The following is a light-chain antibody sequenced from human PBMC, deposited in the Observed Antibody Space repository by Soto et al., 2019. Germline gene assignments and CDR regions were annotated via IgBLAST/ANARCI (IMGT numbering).Light chain of an antibody. V-gene: IGLV1-51*01. J-gene: IGLJ1*01. CDR2: DNN. CDR1: TSNIGNNY. CDR3: GSWDSSLSVSYV. Sequence: QSVLTQPPSVSAAPGRRVTISCSGSTSNIGNNYVSWYQHLPGTAPKLLIYDNNKRPSGIPDRFSGSKSGTSATLGITGLQTGDEADYYCGSWDSSLSVSYVFGTGTKVTVL.